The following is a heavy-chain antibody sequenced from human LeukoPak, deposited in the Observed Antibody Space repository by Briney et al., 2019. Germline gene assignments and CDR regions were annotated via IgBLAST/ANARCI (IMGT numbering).Heavy chain of an antibody. CDR1: GGTFSSSA. CDR2: MNPNSGNT. Sequence: GASVKVSCKASGGTFSSSAISWVRQATGQGLEWMGWMNPNSGNTGYAQKFQGRVTMTRNTSISTAYMELSSLRSEDTAVYYCARAGGYCGRISCPYYFDYWGQGSLVAVSS. D-gene: IGHD2-15*01. J-gene: IGHJ4*02. CDR3: ARAGGYCGRISCPYYFDY. V-gene: IGHV1-8*02.